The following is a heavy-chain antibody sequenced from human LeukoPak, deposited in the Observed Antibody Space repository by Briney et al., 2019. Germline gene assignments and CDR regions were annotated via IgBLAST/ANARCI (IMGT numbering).Heavy chain of an antibody. J-gene: IGHJ4*02. CDR3: ARGRPLKYDYVWGNLQPNDY. Sequence: GASVKVSCKASGYTFTSYGISWVRQAPGQGLEWMGWISAYNGNTNYAQKLQGRVTMTTDTSTSTAYMELRSLRSDDTAVYYCARGRPLKYDYVWGNLQPNDYWGQGTLVTVSS. CDR2: ISAYNGNT. V-gene: IGHV1-18*01. CDR1: GYTFTSYG. D-gene: IGHD3-16*01.